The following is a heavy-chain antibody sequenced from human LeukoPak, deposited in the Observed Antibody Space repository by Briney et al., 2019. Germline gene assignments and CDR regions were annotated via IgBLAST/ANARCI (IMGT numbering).Heavy chain of an antibody. D-gene: IGHD5-12*01. CDR2: IDPDSGGT. CDR1: GYTFTGYF. Sequence: ASVKVSCKASGYTFTGYFMHWVRQAPGQGLEWMGWIDPDSGGTNYAQVLQGRVTVTRDKSISTAYMELSSLRSDDTAVYYCVRVHRAGGWTLALDPWGQGTLVTVSS. V-gene: IGHV1-2*02. CDR3: VRVHRAGGWTLALDP. J-gene: IGHJ5*02.